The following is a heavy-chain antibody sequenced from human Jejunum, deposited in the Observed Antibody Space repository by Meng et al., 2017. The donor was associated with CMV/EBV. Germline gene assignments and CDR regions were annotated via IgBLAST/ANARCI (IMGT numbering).Heavy chain of an antibody. D-gene: IGHD1-1*01. CDR2: IRHDGSNK. V-gene: IGHV3-30*02. CDR1: GISFSSSG. J-gene: IGHJ4*02. Sequence: VQLVGSGGGVVQPGESLRRSCEASGISFSSSGMHWVRQAPGKGLEWVAFIRHDGSNKYYPESVRGRFTISRDNSKNTVVLEMNSLTSEDTAVYFCAKDKGVRTFDYWGQGILVTVSS. CDR3: AKDKGVRTFDY.